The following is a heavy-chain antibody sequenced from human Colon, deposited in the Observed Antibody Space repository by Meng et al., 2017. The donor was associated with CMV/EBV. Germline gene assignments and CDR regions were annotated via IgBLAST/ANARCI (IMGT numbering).Heavy chain of an antibody. V-gene: IGHV1-18*01. CDR1: GATFIDFG. Sequence: QVQLVQSGTGVKKPGAAVKGSCKASGATFIDFGISWVRQAPGQGLEWMGWISAYNGNTNYAPEFQGRVTLTTDTSTTTDTSTTTVYMELRSLRSDDTAIYYCATELSRGGYWGQGTLVTVSS. J-gene: IGHJ4*02. CDR2: ISAYNGNT. CDR3: ATELSRGGY.